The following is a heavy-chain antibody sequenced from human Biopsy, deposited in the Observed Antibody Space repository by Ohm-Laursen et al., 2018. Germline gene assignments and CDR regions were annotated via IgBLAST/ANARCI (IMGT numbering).Heavy chain of an antibody. CDR3: ARDRWPHVTLLGLVVFDF. CDR2: ISPYNGDT. D-gene: IGHD3-3*01. Sequence: ASVKVSCNPSGYTFTNYGISWVRQAPGQGLEWMGWISPYNGDTDYARKLQGRVTMTTDTSTSTAYMDLRSLRSDDTAVYYCARDRWPHVTLLGLVVFDFWGQGTLVIVSS. CDR1: GYTFTNYG. V-gene: IGHV1-18*01. J-gene: IGHJ4*02.